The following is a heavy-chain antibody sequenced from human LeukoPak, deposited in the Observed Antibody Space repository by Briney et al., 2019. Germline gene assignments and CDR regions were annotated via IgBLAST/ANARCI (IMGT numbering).Heavy chain of an antibody. D-gene: IGHD2-2*03. V-gene: IGHV4-38-2*02. CDR1: GYSISSGYY. CDR2: IYHSGST. J-gene: IGHJ5*02. Sequence: SETLSLTCTVSGYSISSGYYWGWIRQPPGKGLEWIGSIYHSGSTYYNPSLKSRVTISVDTSKNQFSLKLSSVTAADTAVYYCASGYCSSTSCYSYPWFDPWGQGTLVTVSS. CDR3: ASGYCSSTSCYSYPWFDP.